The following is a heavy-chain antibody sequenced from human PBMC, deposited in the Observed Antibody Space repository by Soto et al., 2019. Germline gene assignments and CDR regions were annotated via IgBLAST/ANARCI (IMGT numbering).Heavy chain of an antibody. CDR3: ARLGDYYQSLGT. J-gene: IGHJ5*02. V-gene: IGHV4-59*08. CDR1: GGSLKNYY. CDR2: IYYKGTT. Sequence: QVQLHESGPGLVKPSETLSLSCSVSGGSLKNYYWSWIRQPPGRGLEWVGYIYYKGTTTYNPSLKSRVAIPLATSKNQFSLQLTSVTAADTAIYYCARLGDYYQSLGTWGRGTLVTVSS. D-gene: IGHD3-22*01.